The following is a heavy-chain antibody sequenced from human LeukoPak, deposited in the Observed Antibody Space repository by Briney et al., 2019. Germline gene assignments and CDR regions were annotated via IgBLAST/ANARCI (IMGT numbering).Heavy chain of an antibody. D-gene: IGHD6-19*01. J-gene: IGHJ3*02. CDR3: AREGSSGWYDRGAFDI. CDR2: IYYSGGT. V-gene: IGHV4-39*07. CDR1: GGSISSSSYY. Sequence: SETLSLTCTVSGGSISSSSYYWGWIRQPPGKGLEWIGSIYYSGGTYYNPSLKSRVTISVDTSKNQFSLKLSSVTAADTAVYYCAREGSSGWYDRGAFDIWGQGTMVTVSS.